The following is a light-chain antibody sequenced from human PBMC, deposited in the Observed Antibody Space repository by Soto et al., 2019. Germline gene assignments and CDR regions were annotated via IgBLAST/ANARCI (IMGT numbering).Light chain of an antibody. CDR2: GAS. Sequence: ETVMTQSPATLSLSPGERAALSCRASQSINSELAWYQQKPGQPPRLLIYGASTRATGVPARFTGTESGSEFTLTISGLQSEDFAVYYCQQGHNWPLTFGQGTRLEI. CDR1: QSINSE. V-gene: IGKV3-15*01. CDR3: QQGHNWPLT. J-gene: IGKJ2*01.